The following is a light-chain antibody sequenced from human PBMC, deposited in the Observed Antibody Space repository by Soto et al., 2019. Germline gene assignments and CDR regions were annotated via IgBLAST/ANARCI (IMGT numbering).Light chain of an antibody. CDR3: QHYKTYSRT. CDR2: KAS. Sequence: DIQMTQSPSTLSASVGDRVTITCRASQNIDTWLAWYQQKPGKPPTLLMYKASILESGVPSRFSGSGSETEFTLTISSLQPDDFATYYCQHYKTYSRTFGQGPKVDI. J-gene: IGKJ1*01. V-gene: IGKV1-5*03. CDR1: QNIDTW.